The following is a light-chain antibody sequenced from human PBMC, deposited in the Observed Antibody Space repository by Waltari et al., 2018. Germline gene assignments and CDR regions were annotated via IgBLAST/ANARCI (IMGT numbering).Light chain of an antibody. Sequence: DIVMTQSPFSLPVTPGEPASISCRSSQSLLHRNGNNYLDWYLQKPGHSPQLLIYLGSNRASGVPDRFSASGSGTDFTLKISRVEAEDVGVYYCMQSLLALWTFGQGTKVEIK. J-gene: IGKJ1*01. CDR2: LGS. CDR3: MQSLLALWT. CDR1: QSLLHRNGNNY. V-gene: IGKV2-28*01.